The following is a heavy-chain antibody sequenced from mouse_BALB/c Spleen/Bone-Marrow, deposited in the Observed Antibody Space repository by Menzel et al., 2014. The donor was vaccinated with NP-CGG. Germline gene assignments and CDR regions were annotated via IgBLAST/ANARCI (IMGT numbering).Heavy chain of an antibody. V-gene: IGHV5-9-2*01. CDR2: ISGDGRYT. Sequence: EVQLVESGGGLVKSGGSLKLSCAASGFSFSNYGMSWVRQTPEKRLEWVATISGDGRYTFYSDSVKGRFTISRDNAKNNLYLQLSSLRSEDTALYYCARHAYYDQTEVSFVYWGQGTLVTASA. CDR3: ARHAYYDQTEVSFVY. D-gene: IGHD2-4*01. CDR1: GFSFSNYG. J-gene: IGHJ3*01.